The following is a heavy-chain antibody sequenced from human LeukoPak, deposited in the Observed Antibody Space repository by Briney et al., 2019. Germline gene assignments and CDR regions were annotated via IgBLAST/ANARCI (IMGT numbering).Heavy chain of an antibody. CDR3: ARDRPTAEGAFDI. CDR2: IYSGGST. CDR1: GFTVSSNY. V-gene: IGHV3-53*01. J-gene: IGHJ3*02. Sequence: GGSLRLSCAASGFTVSSNYMSWVRHAPGKGLEWVSVIYSGGSTYYADSVKGRFTISRDNSKNTLYLQMNSLRAEDTAVYYCARDRPTAEGAFDIWGQGTMVTVSS.